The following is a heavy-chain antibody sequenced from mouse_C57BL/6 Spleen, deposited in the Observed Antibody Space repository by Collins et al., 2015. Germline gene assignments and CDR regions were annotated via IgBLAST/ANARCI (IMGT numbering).Heavy chain of an antibody. CDR1: GYSITSGYY. V-gene: IGHV3-6*01. CDR3: ARDYYGSSSFAY. J-gene: IGHJ3*01. Sequence: DVQLQESGPGPVKPSQSLSLTCSVTGYSITSGYYWNWIRQFPGNKLEWMGYISYDGSNNYNPSLKNRISITRDTSKNQFFLKLNSVTTEDTATYYCARDYYGSSSFAYWGQGTLVTVSA. D-gene: IGHD1-1*01. CDR2: ISYDGSN.